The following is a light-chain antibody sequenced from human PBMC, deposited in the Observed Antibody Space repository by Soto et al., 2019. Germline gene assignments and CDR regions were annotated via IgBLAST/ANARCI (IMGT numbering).Light chain of an antibody. CDR3: GTWDSSLSAGV. V-gene: IGLV1-51*01. CDR1: SSNIGNNY. J-gene: IGLJ2*01. Sequence: QSVLTQPPSVSAAPGQTVTISCSGSSSNIGNNYLSCYQQLPGTAPKLLIYDNNKRPSGIPDRFSGSKSGTSATLGITGLQTGAEADYYCGTWDSSLSAGVFGGGTKLTVL. CDR2: DNN.